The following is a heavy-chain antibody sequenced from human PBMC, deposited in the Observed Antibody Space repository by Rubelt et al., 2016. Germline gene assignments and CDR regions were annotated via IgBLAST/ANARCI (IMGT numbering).Heavy chain of an antibody. CDR3: ARVAGGYCTSSSCYAGRFHS. J-gene: IGHJ4*02. V-gene: IGHV3-48*04. CDR2: ITSSSHII. D-gene: IGHD2-2*01. CDR1: GFTFTSYA. Sequence: GGSLRLSCAASGFTFTSYAMSWVRQAPGEGLEWVSYITSSSHIIHYAASVKGRFTISRDNAKNSGYLQMDSLGAEDTAVYYCARVAGGYCTSSSCYAGRFHSWGQGTLVTVSS.